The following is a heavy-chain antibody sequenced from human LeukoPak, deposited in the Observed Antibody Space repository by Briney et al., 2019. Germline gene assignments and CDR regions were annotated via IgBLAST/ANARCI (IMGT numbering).Heavy chain of an antibody. V-gene: IGHV3-23*01. CDR1: GFTFSDYA. D-gene: IGHD4-17*01. CDR2: IRGGGHGP. Sequence: GGXLXLSCTASGFTFSDYAMMWVRQSPGKGPEWVAAIRGGGHGPFYADSVRGRFTISRDNSKYTLFLQMDSLRAEDTAVYYCARDPNGDYVGAFDMWGPGTMVTVSS. CDR3: ARDPNGDYVGAFDM. J-gene: IGHJ3*02.